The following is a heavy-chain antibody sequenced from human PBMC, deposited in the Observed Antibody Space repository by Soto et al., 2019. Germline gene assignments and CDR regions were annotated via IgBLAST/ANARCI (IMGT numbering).Heavy chain of an antibody. CDR3: ARYGKDYEILTGVISDFDY. D-gene: IGHD3-9*01. J-gene: IGHJ4*02. CDR1: GYTFTSYG. CDR2: ISAYNGNT. V-gene: IGHV1-18*01. Sequence: ASVKVSCKASGYTFTSYGISWVRQAPGQGLEWMGWISAYNGNTNYAQKLQGRVTMTTDTSTSTAYMELRSLRSDDTAVYYCARYGKDYEILTGVISDFDYRGQGTLVTVSS.